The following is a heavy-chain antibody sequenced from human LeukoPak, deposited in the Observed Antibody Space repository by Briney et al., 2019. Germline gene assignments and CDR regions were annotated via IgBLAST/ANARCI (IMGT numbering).Heavy chain of an antibody. CDR3: ASGGTGGDSFDI. Sequence: GGSLRLSCAASGFTVSSNYMSWVRQAPGKGLEWVSVIYSGGTTYYADSVKGRFTISRDNSKNTLYLQMDSLRAEDTAVYYCASGGTGGDSFDIWGQGTMVTVSS. CDR2: IYSGGTT. D-gene: IGHD2-15*01. CDR1: GFTVSSNY. J-gene: IGHJ3*02. V-gene: IGHV3-53*01.